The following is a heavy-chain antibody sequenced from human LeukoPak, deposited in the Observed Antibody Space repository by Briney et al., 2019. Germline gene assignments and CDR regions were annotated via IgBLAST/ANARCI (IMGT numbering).Heavy chain of an antibody. Sequence: PSETLSLTCTVSGGSISSSSYYWGWIRQPPGKGLEWIGSIYYSGSTYYNPSLKSRVTISVDTSKNQFSLKLSSVTAADTAVYYCARKSWELKNWSLDYWGQGTLVTVSS. CDR1: GGSISSSSYY. CDR3: ARKSWELKNWSLDY. V-gene: IGHV4-39*07. D-gene: IGHD1-26*01. J-gene: IGHJ4*02. CDR2: IYYSGST.